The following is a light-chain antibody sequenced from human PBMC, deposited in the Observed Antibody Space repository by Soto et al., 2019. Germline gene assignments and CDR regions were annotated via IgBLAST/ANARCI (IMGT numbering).Light chain of an antibody. J-gene: IGKJ4*01. Sequence: EVLLTQSPATLSVSPGESVTLSCRASQSINTFLAWYQQKPGQAPRLLIYDASYRAAGIPARFSGRGSGTDFTLTINSLEPEDFAVYHCQQRSIWPLTVGGGTRVE. CDR2: DAS. CDR3: QQRSIWPLT. V-gene: IGKV3-11*01. CDR1: QSINTF.